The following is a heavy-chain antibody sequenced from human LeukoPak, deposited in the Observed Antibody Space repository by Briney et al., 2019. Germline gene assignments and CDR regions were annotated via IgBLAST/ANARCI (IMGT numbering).Heavy chain of an antibody. CDR2: ISGRGGGT. V-gene: IGHV3-23*01. Sequence: GGSLRLSCAASGFIFSNYAMNWVRRAPGKALEWCSAISGRGGGTYYADSVKGRFTISRDNSKNTVYPQMNSLRADDTAVYYCASVVKAAAGKEFDYWGQGTLVTVSS. D-gene: IGHD6-13*01. J-gene: IGHJ4*02. CDR1: GFIFSNYA. CDR3: ASVVKAAAGKEFDY.